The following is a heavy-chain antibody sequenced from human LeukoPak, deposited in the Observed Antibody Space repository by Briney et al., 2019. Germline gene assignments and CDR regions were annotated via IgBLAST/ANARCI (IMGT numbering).Heavy chain of an antibody. J-gene: IGHJ6*02. CDR3: AREVGAAGTDHYYYYYGMDV. CDR2: IIPIFGTA. V-gene: IGHV1-69*13. D-gene: IGHD6-13*01. Sequence: GASVKVSCKASGGTFSSYAISWVRQAPGQGLEWMGGIIPIFGTANYAQKFQGRVTITADESTSTAYMELSSLRSEDTAVYYCAREVGAAGTDHYYYYYGMDVWGQGTTVTVSS. CDR1: GGTFSSYA.